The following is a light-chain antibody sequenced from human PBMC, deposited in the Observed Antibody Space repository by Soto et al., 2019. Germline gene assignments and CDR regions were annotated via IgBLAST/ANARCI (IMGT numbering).Light chain of an antibody. CDR3: MQGLQPTLT. CDR2: LTS. Sequence: IVMTQSPLSLPVTPGEPASISCRSSQSLLHSNAYNYLDWYLQKPGQSPQLLIYLTSNRPSGVPDRFSGSGSGKDFTLKISRVEAEDVGGYYCMQGLQPTLTFGGGTRVEIK. V-gene: IGKV2-28*01. CDR1: QSLLHSNAYNY. J-gene: IGKJ4*01.